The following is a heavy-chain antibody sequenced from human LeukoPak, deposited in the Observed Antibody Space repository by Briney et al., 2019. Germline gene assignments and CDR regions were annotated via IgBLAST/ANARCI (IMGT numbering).Heavy chain of an antibody. CDR3: ARVKDYYDSSGGY. D-gene: IGHD3-22*01. Sequence: TGGSLRLSCAASGFTFSSYDMNWVRQAPGKGLEWVSSISSSSSYIYYADSVKGRFTISRDNAKNPLYLQMNSLRAEDTAVYYCARVKDYYDSSGGYWGQGTLVTVSS. V-gene: IGHV3-21*01. CDR1: GFTFSSYD. CDR2: ISSSSSYI. J-gene: IGHJ4*02.